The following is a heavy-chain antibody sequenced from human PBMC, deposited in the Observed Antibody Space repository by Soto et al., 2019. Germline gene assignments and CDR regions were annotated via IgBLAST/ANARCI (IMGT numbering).Heavy chain of an antibody. D-gene: IGHD2-2*01. CDR2: ISGSGGST. Sequence: PGGSLRLSCAAYGFTFSSYAMSWVRQAPGKGLEWVSAISGSGGSTYYADSVKGRFTISRDNSKNTLYLQMNSLRAEDTAVYYCAKVPPIVVVPAAFFDYWGQGTLVTVSS. J-gene: IGHJ4*02. CDR1: GFTFSSYA. CDR3: AKVPPIVVVPAAFFDY. V-gene: IGHV3-23*01.